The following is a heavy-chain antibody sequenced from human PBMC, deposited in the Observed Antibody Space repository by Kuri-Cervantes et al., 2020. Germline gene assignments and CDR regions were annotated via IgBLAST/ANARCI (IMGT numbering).Heavy chain of an antibody. CDR1: GYTFTNYG. D-gene: IGHD6-13*01. Sequence: ASVKVSCKASGYTFTNYGISWVRQAPGQGLEWMGWINPNSGGTNYAQKFQGWVTMTRDTSISTAYMELSRLRSDDTAVYYCARAVSPAAPGDYRGQGTLVTVSS. V-gene: IGHV1-2*04. J-gene: IGHJ4*02. CDR3: ARAVSPAAPGDY. CDR2: INPNSGGT.